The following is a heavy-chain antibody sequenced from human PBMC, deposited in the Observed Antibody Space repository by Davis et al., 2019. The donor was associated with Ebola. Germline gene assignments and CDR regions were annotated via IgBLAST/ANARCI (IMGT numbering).Heavy chain of an antibody. CDR2: ISSSSSTI. Sequence: PGGSLRLSCAASGFTFSSYSMNWVRQAPGKGLEWVSYISSSSSTIYYADSVKGRFTISRDNAKNSLYLQMNSLRDEDTAVYYCARDRCCSGGSCYGHWDYWGQGTLVTVSS. D-gene: IGHD2-15*01. V-gene: IGHV3-48*02. CDR1: GFTFSSYS. CDR3: ARDRCCSGGSCYGHWDY. J-gene: IGHJ4*02.